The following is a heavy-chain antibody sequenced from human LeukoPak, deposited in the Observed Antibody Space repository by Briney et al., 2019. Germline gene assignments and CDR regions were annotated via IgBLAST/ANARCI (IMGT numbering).Heavy chain of an antibody. V-gene: IGHV1-46*01. CDR2: INPSGGST. J-gene: IGHJ4*02. CDR3: ARDPAYYDSSGYYSSYYFDY. Sequence: ASVKVSCKASGYTFTCYYMHWVRQAPGQGLEWMGIINPSGGSTSYAQKFQGRVTMTRDASTSTVYMELSSLRSEDTAVYYCARDPAYYDSSGYYSSYYFDYWGQGTLVTVSS. CDR1: GYTFTCYY. D-gene: IGHD3-22*01.